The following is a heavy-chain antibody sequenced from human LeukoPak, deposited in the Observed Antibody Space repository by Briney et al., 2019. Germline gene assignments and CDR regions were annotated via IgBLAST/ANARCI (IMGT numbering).Heavy chain of an antibody. CDR3: AREWERNFDY. CDR2: ISGYNGDT. V-gene: IGHV1-18*04. CDR1: GYSFTNYG. Sequence: ASVKVSCKASGYSFTNYGISWVRQAPGQGLEWMGWISGYNGDTKFAQSVQDRVTMTIGKSTRTAYMEMKTLRSDDTATYFCAREWERNFDYWGQGTLVTVSS. J-gene: IGHJ4*02. D-gene: IGHD1-26*01.